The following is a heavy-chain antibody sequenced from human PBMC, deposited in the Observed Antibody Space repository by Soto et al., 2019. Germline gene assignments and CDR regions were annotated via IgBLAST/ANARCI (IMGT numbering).Heavy chain of an antibody. Sequence: QVQLVQSGAEVKKPGSSVKVSCKTSGGTFSSYAISWVRQAPGQGLEWMGGIIPIFDTANYAQKFQGRVPIDAGESTSTAYLEQRSLRSEDTAVYYCARPDCISPGCYYYCYYSMDVGGQGTTVTVSS. CDR3: ARPDCISPGCYYYCYYSMDV. J-gene: IGHJ6*02. V-gene: IGHV1-69*12. CDR1: GGTFSSYA. CDR2: IIPIFDTA. D-gene: IGHD2-2*01.